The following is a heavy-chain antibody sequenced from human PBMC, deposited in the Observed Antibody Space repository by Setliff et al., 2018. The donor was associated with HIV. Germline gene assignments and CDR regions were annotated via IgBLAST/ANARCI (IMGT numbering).Heavy chain of an antibody. J-gene: IGHJ1*01. CDR3: ARADPLGEQVWSLQFFQL. V-gene: IGHV3-74*01. CDR1: GFTFSDYW. CDR2: INSDGSTT. D-gene: IGHD3-10*01. Sequence: QPGGSLRLSCAASGFTFSDYWMHWVRQVPGKGLVWVSRINSDGSTTNYADSVRGRFTISRDNAKNTLYLQMNSLRAEDAAVYYCARADPLGEQVWSLQFFQLWGQGTLVTVSS.